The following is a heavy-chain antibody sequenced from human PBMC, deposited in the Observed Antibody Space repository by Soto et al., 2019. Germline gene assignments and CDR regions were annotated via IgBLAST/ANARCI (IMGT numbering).Heavy chain of an antibody. J-gene: IGHJ6*03. CDR3: AKDITPYYYFLSGYSTYYYYSYLHV. V-gene: IGHV3-23*01. D-gene: IGHD3-3*01. CDR1: GFTFSSYA. Sequence: AGSLRLSCAASGFTFSSYAMSWVRQAPGKGLEWVSAISGSGGRTYYADSVKGRFPMYSDNHKNHLYLQMNSMRAEDTAVYYCAKDITPYYYFLSGYSTYYYYSYLHVW. CDR2: ISGSGGRT.